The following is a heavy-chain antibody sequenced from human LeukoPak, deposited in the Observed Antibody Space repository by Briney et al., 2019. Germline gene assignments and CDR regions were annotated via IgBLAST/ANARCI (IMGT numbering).Heavy chain of an antibody. CDR2: ISSSGSTI. CDR3: ARSRDGYNFYYFDY. CDR1: GFTFSDYY. J-gene: IGHJ4*02. D-gene: IGHD5-24*01. Sequence: PGGSLRLSCAASGFTFSDYYMSWIRQAPGKGLEWVSYISSSGSTIYYADSVKGRFTISRDNAKNSLYLQMNGLRAEDTAVYYCARSRDGYNFYYFDYWGQGTLVTVSS. V-gene: IGHV3-11*01.